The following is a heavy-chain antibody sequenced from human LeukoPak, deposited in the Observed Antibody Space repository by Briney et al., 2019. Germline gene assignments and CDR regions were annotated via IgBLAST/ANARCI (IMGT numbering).Heavy chain of an antibody. J-gene: IGHJ1*01. V-gene: IGHV3-23*01. D-gene: IGHD2-2*01. CDR3: AIASYCSTSSCYGRH. Sequence: QPGGSLRLSCAASGFTFSSYVMSWVRQAPGKGLEWASGISGSGGSTYYADSVKGRFTISRDNSKNTLYLQMNSPRAEDTAVYYCAIASYCSTSSCYGRHWGQGTLVTVSS. CDR2: ISGSGGST. CDR1: GFTFSSYV.